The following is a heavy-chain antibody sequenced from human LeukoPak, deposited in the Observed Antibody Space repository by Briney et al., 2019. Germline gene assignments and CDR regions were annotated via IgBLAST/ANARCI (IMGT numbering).Heavy chain of an antibody. CDR1: GFTFSSYG. CDR3: TTGGYGGQFDY. J-gene: IGHJ4*02. Sequence: GRSLRLSCAASGFTFSSYGMHWVRQAPGKGLEWVAVISYDGTNKYYADSVKGRFTISRDNSKNTLYLQMNSLKTEDTAVYYCTTGGYGGQFDYWGQGTLVTVSS. CDR2: ISYDGTNK. D-gene: IGHD5-12*01. V-gene: IGHV3-30*03.